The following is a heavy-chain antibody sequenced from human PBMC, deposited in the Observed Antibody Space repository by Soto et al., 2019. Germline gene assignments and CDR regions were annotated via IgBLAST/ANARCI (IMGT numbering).Heavy chain of an antibody. J-gene: IGHJ4*02. CDR1: GFTFSSYG. CDR3: ARDRYSSGWYDLDY. D-gene: IGHD6-19*01. V-gene: IGHV3-33*01. Sequence: QVQLVESXXGXXXXXXXLXLSCAASGFTFSSYGMHWVRQAPGKGLEWVAVIWYDGSNKYYADSVKGRFTISRDNSKNPLYLQMNSLRVEDTAVYYCARDRYSSGWYDLDYWGQGTLVTVSS. CDR2: IWYDGSNK.